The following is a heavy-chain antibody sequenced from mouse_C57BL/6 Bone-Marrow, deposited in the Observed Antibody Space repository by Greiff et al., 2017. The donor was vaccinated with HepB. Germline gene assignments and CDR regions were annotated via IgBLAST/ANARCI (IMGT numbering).Heavy chain of an antibody. J-gene: IGHJ2*01. CDR2: ISSGSSTI. V-gene: IGHV5-17*01. CDR3: AGGYTFYFDY. Sequence: EVKLVESGGGLVKPGGSLKLSCAASGFTFSDYGMHWVRQAPEKGLEWVAYISSGSSTIYYADTVKGRFTISRDNAKNTLFLQMTSLRSEDTAMYYCAGGYTFYFDYWGRGTALTVSS. D-gene: IGHD5-1-1*01. CDR1: GFTFSDYG.